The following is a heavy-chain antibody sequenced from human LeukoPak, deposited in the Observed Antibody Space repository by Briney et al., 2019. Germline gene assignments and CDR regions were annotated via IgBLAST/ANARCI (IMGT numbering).Heavy chain of an antibody. CDR3: ARDRKPRGSGAFDI. Sequence: ASVKVSCKASGYTFTSYGISWVRQAPGQELEWMGWISAYNGNTNYAQKLQGRVTMTTDTSTSTAYMELRSLRSDDTAVYYCARDRKPRGSGAFDIWGQGTMVTVSS. CDR1: GYTFTSYG. V-gene: IGHV1-18*01. J-gene: IGHJ3*02. CDR2: ISAYNGNT.